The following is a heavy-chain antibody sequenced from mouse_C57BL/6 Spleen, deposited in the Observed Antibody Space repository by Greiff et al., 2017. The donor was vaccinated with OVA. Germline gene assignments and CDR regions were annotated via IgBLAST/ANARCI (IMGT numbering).Heavy chain of an antibody. D-gene: IGHD1-1*01. J-gene: IGHJ4*01. CDR1: GFTFSDYY. V-gene: IGHV5-16*01. CDR3: AREGYGSTYDAMDY. Sequence: EVKLVESEGGLVQPGSSMKLSCTASGFTFSDYYMAWVSQVPEKGLEWVANINYDGSSTSYLDSLKSRFIISRDNAKNILYLQMSSLKSEDTATYYGAREGYGSTYDAMDYWGQGTSVTVSS. CDR2: INYDGSST.